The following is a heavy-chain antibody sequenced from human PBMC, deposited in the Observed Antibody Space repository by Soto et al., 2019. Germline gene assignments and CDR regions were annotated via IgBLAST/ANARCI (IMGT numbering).Heavy chain of an antibody. J-gene: IGHJ4*02. CDR1: GFTFSSYG. Sequence: GGSLRLSCAASGFTFSSYGMSWVRQAPGKGLEWVSAISGSSDNILYADSVKGRFTVSRDNSKNTLYLQMNSLRAEDTAVYYCATNSGGVIIRHNLDYWGQGTLVTVSS. CDR2: ISGSSDNI. V-gene: IGHV3-23*01. D-gene: IGHD3-10*01. CDR3: ATNSGGVIIRHNLDY.